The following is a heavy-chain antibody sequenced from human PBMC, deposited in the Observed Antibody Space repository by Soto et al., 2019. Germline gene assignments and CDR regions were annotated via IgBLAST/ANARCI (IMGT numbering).Heavy chain of an antibody. CDR3: ARDWYCSGGRCYNCFDP. CDR1: GYTFPSHG. D-gene: IGHD2-15*01. V-gene: IGHV1-18*01. J-gene: IGHJ5*02. Sequence: ASVKVSFKASGYTFPSHGTSWVRQAPGQGLEWMGWISADNGNTNYAQKLQGRVTMTTDTSTTTAYMELRSLRSDDTAVYYCARDWYCSGGRCYNCFDPWGQGPLVSRSS. CDR2: ISADNGNT.